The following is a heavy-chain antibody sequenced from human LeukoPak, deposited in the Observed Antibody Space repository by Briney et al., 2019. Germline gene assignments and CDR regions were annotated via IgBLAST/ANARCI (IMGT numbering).Heavy chain of an antibody. D-gene: IGHD4-11*01. J-gene: IGHJ6*03. CDR1: GFTFSSYA. V-gene: IGHV3-23*01. CDR3: AQGHSDYYYYYLDV. Sequence: PGGSLRLSCAASGFTFSSYAMSWVRQAPGKGLDYVSGISGSGSSTYYADSVKGRFTISRDNSKNTLYLQMNSLRAEDTAVYYCAQGHSDYYYYYLDVWGKGTTVTVSS. CDR2: ISGSGSST.